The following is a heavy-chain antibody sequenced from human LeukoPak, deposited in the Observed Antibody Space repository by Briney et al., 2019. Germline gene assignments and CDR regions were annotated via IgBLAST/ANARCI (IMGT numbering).Heavy chain of an antibody. CDR3: ARDPAVAGIADHFDY. CDR1: GFTFSSYE. V-gene: IGHV3-48*03. CDR2: ISSSGSTI. J-gene: IGHJ4*02. D-gene: IGHD6-19*01. Sequence: GGSLRLSCAASGFTFSSYEMNWVRQAPGKGLEWVSYISSSGSTIYYADSVKGRFTISRDNAKNSLYLQMNSLRDEDTAVYYCARDPAVAGIADHFDYWGQGTLVTVSS.